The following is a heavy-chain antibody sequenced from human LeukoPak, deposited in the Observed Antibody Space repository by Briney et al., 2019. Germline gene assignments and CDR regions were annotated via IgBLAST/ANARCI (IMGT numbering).Heavy chain of an antibody. D-gene: IGHD3-22*01. CDR1: GGSLSGYY. CDR3: ARATFDSRGYYYEGEY. J-gene: IGHJ4*02. Sequence: PSETLSLTCAVYGGSLSGYYWNWIRQSPGKGLEWIGEINHSGSTNYNPSLKSRVTISVDTSKNQFSLKLSSVTAADTAVYYCARATFDSRGYYYEGEYWGQGTLVTVSS. CDR2: INHSGST. V-gene: IGHV4-34*01.